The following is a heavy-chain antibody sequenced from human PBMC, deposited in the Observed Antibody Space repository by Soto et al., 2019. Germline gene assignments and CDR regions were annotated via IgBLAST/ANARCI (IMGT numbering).Heavy chain of an antibody. CDR3: AKETIEVGGPNYFDY. V-gene: IGHV3-30*18. J-gene: IGHJ4*02. Sequence: VQLVESGGAVVQPGRSLRLLCEGSGFTFSRYGMHWVRQAPGMGLEWVAVVSHDGLAQYYGDSVQGRFTISRDNSQNTLYLQMNGLRTEDTAIYYCAKETIEVGGPNYFDYWGQGTLVTVSS. D-gene: IGHD6-19*01. CDR1: GFTFSRYG. CDR2: VSHDGLAQ.